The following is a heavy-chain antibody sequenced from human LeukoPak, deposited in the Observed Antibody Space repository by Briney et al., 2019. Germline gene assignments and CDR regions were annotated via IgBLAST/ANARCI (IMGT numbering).Heavy chain of an antibody. CDR2: MNPNSGNT. D-gene: IGHD4-17*01. J-gene: IGHJ6*03. V-gene: IGHV1-8*01. Sequence: ASVKVSCKASGYTFTSYDINWVRQATGQGLEWMGWMNPNSGNTGYAQKFQGRVTMTRNTSISTAYMELSSLRSEDTAVYYCARSYGDLNLYYYYYMDVWGKGTTVTISS. CDR1: GYTFTSYD. CDR3: ARSYGDLNLYYYYYMDV.